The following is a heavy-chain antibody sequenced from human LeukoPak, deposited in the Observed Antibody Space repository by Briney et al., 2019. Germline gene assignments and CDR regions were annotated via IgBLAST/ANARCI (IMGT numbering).Heavy chain of an antibody. D-gene: IGHD5-18*01. CDR2: ISWNSGSI. CDR3: AKGPAWRGYSYGRNWFDP. Sequence: GGSQRLSCAASGFTFSSYAMHWVRQAPGKGLEWVSGISWNSGSIGYTDSVKGRFTISRDNAKNSLYLQMNSLRAEDTALYYCAKGPAWRGYSYGRNWFDPWGQGTLVTVSS. J-gene: IGHJ5*02. V-gene: IGHV3-9*01. CDR1: GFTFSSYA.